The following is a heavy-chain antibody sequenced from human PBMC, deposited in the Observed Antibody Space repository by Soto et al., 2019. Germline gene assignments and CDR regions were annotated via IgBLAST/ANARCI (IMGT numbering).Heavy chain of an antibody. J-gene: IGHJ5*02. Sequence: QVQLQESGQGLVKPSQTLSLTCTVSGGSISSGGYYWSWIRQHPGKGLEWIGYIYYSGTTYYNPSLRSRVTISVDTSKNQFTLRLTSVTAADSAVYYCARSVEPLGQGTLVTVSS. CDR2: IYYSGTT. CDR3: ARSVEP. V-gene: IGHV4-31*03. CDR1: GGSISSGGYY.